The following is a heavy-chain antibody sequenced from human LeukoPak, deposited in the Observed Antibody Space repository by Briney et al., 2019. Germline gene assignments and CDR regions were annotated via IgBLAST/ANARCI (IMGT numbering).Heavy chain of an antibody. CDR2: INPNSGGT. CDR1: GYTFTGYY. J-gene: IGHJ6*03. V-gene: IGHV1-2*02. CDR3: ARARDCSSTSCYMAPDYYYMDV. Sequence: ASVKVSCKASGYTFTGYYMHWVRQAPGQGLEWMGWINPNSGGTNYAQKFQGRATVTRDTSISTAYMELSRLRSDDTAVYYCARARDCSSTSCYMAPDYYYMDVWGKGTTVTVSS. D-gene: IGHD2-2*02.